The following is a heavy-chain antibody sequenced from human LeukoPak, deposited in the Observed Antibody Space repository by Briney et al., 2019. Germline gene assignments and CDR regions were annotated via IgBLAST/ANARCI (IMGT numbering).Heavy chain of an antibody. J-gene: IGHJ4*02. D-gene: IGHD3-22*01. V-gene: IGHV5-51*01. CDR1: GYSFTNYW. Sequence: GESLKISCKGSGYSFTNYWIGWVRQMPGKGLEWMWIIYPGDSDTRYSPSFQGQVTISADKSISTAYLQWSSLKASDTAMYYCARPPLYYYDSSGYYYSFDYWGQGTLVTVSS. CDR3: ARPPLYYYDSSGYYYSFDY. CDR2: IYPGDSDT.